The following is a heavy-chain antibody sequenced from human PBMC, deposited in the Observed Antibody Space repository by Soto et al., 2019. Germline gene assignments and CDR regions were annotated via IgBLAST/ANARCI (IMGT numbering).Heavy chain of an antibody. V-gene: IGHV1-24*01. Sequence: ASVKDSFKVSGYTLTELSMHWVRQAPGKGLEWMGGFDPEDGETIYAQKFQGRVTMTEDTSTDTAYMELSSLRSEDTAVYYCATSIAAYYGMDVWGQGTTVTVSS. CDR1: GYTLTELS. J-gene: IGHJ6*02. D-gene: IGHD6-6*01. CDR3: ATSIAAYYGMDV. CDR2: FDPEDGET.